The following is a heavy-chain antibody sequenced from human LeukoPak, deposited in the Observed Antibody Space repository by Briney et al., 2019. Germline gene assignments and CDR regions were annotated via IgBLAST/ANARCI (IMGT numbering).Heavy chain of an antibody. Sequence: GGSLRLSCAASGFTFSSYDMHWVRQAPGKGLEWVAFIRYDGSNKYYADSVKGRFTISRDNSKNTLYLQMNSLRAEDTAVYYCARAIRGVVDYWGQGTLVTVSS. V-gene: IGHV3-30*02. CDR3: ARAIRGVVDY. CDR2: IRYDGSNK. J-gene: IGHJ4*02. D-gene: IGHD3-10*01. CDR1: GFTFSSYD.